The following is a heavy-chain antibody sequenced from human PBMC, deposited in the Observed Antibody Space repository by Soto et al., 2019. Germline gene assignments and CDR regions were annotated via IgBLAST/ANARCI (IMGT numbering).Heavy chain of an antibody. CDR1: GGSFY. J-gene: IGHJ6*02. V-gene: IGHV4-34*01. Sequence: QVQLQQWGAGLLKPSETLSLNCAVYGGSFYWTWIRQPPGTGLEWIGEIRHSGSTNYKQSLKSRVSISIDRSKSQVSLTVYSVTAAETAVYYCARGGVDYDYAVDVWGQGTTVTVSS. CDR2: IRHSGST. CDR3: ARGGVDYDYAVDV.